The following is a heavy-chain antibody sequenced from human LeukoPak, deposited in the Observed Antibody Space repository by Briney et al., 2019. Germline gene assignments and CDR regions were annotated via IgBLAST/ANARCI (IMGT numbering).Heavy chain of an antibody. CDR1: GYTFTSYG. Sequence: ASVKVSCKASGYTFTSYGISWVRQAPGQGLEWMGWISAYNGNTNYAQKLRGRVTMTTDTSTSTAYMELRSLRSDDTAVYYCARDGSLYCSGGSCYGEDYYGMDVWGQGTTVTVSS. CDR2: ISAYNGNT. CDR3: ARDGSLYCSGGSCYGEDYYGMDV. V-gene: IGHV1-18*01. D-gene: IGHD2-15*01. J-gene: IGHJ6*02.